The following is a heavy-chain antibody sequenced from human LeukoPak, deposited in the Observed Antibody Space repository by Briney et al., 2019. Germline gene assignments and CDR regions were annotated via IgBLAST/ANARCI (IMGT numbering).Heavy chain of an antibody. CDR1: GGSISSSSLY. D-gene: IGHD1-14*01. Sequence: SETLSLTCTVSGGSISSSSLYWGWIRQPPGKGLEWIGSIYYSGNTFYNPSLKSRVAISVDTSKNQFSLKLSSVTAADTAVYYCARLNQGNRFDYWGQGTLVTVSS. CDR3: ARLNQGNRFDY. J-gene: IGHJ4*02. V-gene: IGHV4-39*01. CDR2: IYYSGNT.